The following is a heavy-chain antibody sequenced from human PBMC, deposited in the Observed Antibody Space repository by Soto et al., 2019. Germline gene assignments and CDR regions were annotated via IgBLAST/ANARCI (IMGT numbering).Heavy chain of an antibody. V-gene: IGHV4-34*01. J-gene: IGHJ4*02. CDR2: INHSGGT. D-gene: IGHD4-17*01. CDR3: ALWEYGDYYFDY. CDR1: GGSFSGYY. Sequence: QVQLQQWGAGLLKPSETMSLTCAVYGGSFSGYYWSWVRQPPGKGLVWTGEINHSGGTKYNPSLRCRVTIAVDTAKNHFSLKLSSVTAAATAVYYWALWEYGDYYFDYWGQGTLVTVSS.